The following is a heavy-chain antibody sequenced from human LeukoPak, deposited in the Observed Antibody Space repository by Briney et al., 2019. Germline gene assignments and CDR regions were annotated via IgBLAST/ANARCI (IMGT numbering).Heavy chain of an antibody. D-gene: IGHD2-15*01. V-gene: IGHV4-39*01. J-gene: IGHJ6*03. CDR2: IYYSGST. Sequence: SETLSLTCTVSGGSISSSSYYWGWIRQPPGKGLEWIGSIYYSGSTYYNPSLKSRVTISVDTSKNQFSLKLSSVTAADTAVYYCASCSAYYYYYMDVWGKGTTVTVSS. CDR1: GGSISSSSYY. CDR3: ASCSAYYYYYMDV.